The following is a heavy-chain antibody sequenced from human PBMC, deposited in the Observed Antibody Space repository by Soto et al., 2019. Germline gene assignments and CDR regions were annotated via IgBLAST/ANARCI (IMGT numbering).Heavy chain of an antibody. CDR3: ARGDDFDYYYGLDV. Sequence: QVQLVQSGAEVKKPGSSVKVSCKASGGTFSSYAISWVRQAPGQGLEWMGGIIPMFGTANYAQKFQGRVTTTADKSTNTVYMELNSLTSEDTAVYYCARGDDFDYYYGLDVWGQGTTVTVSS. V-gene: IGHV1-69*06. CDR1: GGTFSSYA. J-gene: IGHJ6*02. D-gene: IGHD3-16*01. CDR2: IIPMFGTA.